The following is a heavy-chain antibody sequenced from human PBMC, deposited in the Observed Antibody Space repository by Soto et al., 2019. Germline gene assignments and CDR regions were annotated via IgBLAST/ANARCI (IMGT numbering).Heavy chain of an antibody. CDR1: GGTFSSYA. CDR2: CLPIFGTA. J-gene: IGHJ2*01. Sequence: QVQLVQSGAEVKKPGSSVKVSCKASGGTFSSYAISWVRQAPGQGLEWMGGCLPIFGTANYAQTFQGRVTINADESTSTAYMELSSLRSEDTAVYYCARVKGGDYVDHWYFDLWGLGTLVTVSS. D-gene: IGHD4-17*01. CDR3: ARVKGGDYVDHWYFDL. V-gene: IGHV1-69*01.